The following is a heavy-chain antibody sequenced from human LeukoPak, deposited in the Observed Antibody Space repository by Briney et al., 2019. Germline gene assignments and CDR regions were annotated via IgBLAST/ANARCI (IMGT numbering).Heavy chain of an antibody. J-gene: IGHJ4*02. CDR3: ARSYGGKGSDY. V-gene: IGHV1-18*04. D-gene: IGHD4-23*01. CDR2: ISAYNGNT. Sequence: GASVKVSCKASGYTFTGYYMHWVRQAPGQGLEWMGWISAYNGNTNYAQKLQGRVTMTTDTSTSTAYMELRSLRSDDTAVYYCARSYGGKGSDYWGQGTLVTVSS. CDR1: GYTFTGYY.